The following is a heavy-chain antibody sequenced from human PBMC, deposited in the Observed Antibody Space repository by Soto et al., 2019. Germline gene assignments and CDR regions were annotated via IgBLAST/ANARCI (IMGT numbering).Heavy chain of an antibody. CDR2: ISSSGSTI. V-gene: IGHV3-11*01. CDR3: ARDSPAIAARPSYYYYYMDV. CDR1: GFTFSDYY. D-gene: IGHD6-6*01. J-gene: IGHJ6*03. Sequence: QVQLVESGGGLVKPGGSLRLSCAASGFTFSDYYMSWIRQAPGKGLEWVSYISSSGSTIYYADSVKGRFTISRDNAKNSLYLQMNSLRAEDTAVYYCARDSPAIAARPSYYYYYMDVWGKGTTVTVSS.